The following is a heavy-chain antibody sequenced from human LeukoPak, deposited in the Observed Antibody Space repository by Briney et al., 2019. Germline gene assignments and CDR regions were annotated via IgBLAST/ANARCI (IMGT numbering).Heavy chain of an antibody. CDR2: ISSSSSTI. CDR1: GFTFSSYS. J-gene: IGHJ5*02. D-gene: IGHD2-2*01. CDR3: ARGPEVLSAAMFCWFDP. Sequence: GGPLRLSCAASGFTFSSYSMNWVRQAPGKGLEWVSYISSSSSTIYYADSVKGRFTISRDNAKNSLYLQMNSLRDEDTAVYYCARGPEVLSAAMFCWFDPWGQGTLVTVSS. V-gene: IGHV3-48*02.